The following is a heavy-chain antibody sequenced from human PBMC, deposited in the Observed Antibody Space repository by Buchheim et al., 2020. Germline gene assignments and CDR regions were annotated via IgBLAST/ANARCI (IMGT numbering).Heavy chain of an antibody. D-gene: IGHD3-3*01. CDR1: GGSLSSSNW. CDR3: ASRGSTISGVVSQSYYYYYGMDV. Sequence: QVQLQESGPGLVKPSGTLSLTCAVSGGSLSSSNWWSWVRQPPGKGLEWIGEVYHSGSTNYNPSLKSRVTISVDKLKNQFSLKLSSVTAADTAVYYCASRGSTISGVVSQSYYYYYGMDVWGQGTT. J-gene: IGHJ6*02. CDR2: VYHSGST. V-gene: IGHV4-4*02.